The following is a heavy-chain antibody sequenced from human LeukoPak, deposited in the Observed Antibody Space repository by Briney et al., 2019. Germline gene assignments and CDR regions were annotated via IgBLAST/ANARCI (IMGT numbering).Heavy chain of an antibody. V-gene: IGHV3-48*03. Sequence: GGSLRLSCAPSGFTFSNYEMNWVRQAPGKGLEWVSYISTSGSTIYYADSVKGRFTISRDNAKNSLYLQMNSLRAEDTAVYYCARSWLAVAGPEYWGKGTLVTVGS. D-gene: IGHD6-19*01. CDR3: ARSWLAVAGPEY. CDR2: ISTSGSTI. J-gene: IGHJ4*02. CDR1: GFTFSNYE.